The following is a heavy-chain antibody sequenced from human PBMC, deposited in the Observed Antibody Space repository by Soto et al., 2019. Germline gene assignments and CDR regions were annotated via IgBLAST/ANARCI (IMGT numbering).Heavy chain of an antibody. CDR3: ARGLTAGDY. J-gene: IGHJ4*02. V-gene: IGHV1-46*01. D-gene: IGHD6-13*01. CDR2: INPNGGST. Sequence: QVQLVQSGAEVKNPGASVKVSCKASGYTFTNYYIHWVRQAPGQGLEWMAIINPNGGSTNYAQELQGRVTLARDTFTNTVYMELSSLRSEDTAIYYCARGLTAGDYWGQGTLVTVSS. CDR1: GYTFTNYY.